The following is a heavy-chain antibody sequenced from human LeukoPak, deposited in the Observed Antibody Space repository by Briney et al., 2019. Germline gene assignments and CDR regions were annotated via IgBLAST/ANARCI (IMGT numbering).Heavy chain of an antibody. CDR3: ARLQYCSGTSCYWFDP. D-gene: IGHD2-2*01. CDR2: IYHSGST. CDR1: GASISSNNW. Sequence: SETLSLTCAVSGASISSNNWWSWVRQSPGKGLEWIGEIYHSGSTNYNPSLKSRVTISVDKSKNQFSLRLSSVTAADTAVYYCARLQYCSGTSCYWFDPWGQGTLVTVSS. V-gene: IGHV4-4*02. J-gene: IGHJ5*02.